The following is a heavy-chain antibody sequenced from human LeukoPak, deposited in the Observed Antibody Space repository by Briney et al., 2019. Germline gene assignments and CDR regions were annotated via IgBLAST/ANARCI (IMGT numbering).Heavy chain of an antibody. Sequence: SETLSLTCAAYGGSFSGYYWSWIRQPPGKGLEWIGEINHRGSTNYHPSLKSRVTISVDPSKNQFSLKLSSVTAADTAVYYCARGRGVVVVPAAMMGFNWFDPWGQGTLVTVSS. D-gene: IGHD2-2*01. CDR1: GGSFSGYY. CDR2: INHRGST. V-gene: IGHV4-34*01. CDR3: ARGRGVVVVPAAMMGFNWFDP. J-gene: IGHJ5*02.